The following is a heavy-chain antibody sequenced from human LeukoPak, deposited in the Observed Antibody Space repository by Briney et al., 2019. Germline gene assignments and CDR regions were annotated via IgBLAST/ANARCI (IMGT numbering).Heavy chain of an antibody. J-gene: IGHJ5*02. Sequence: PGRSLRLSCAASGFTFSSYAMHWVRQALGKGLEWVAVISYDGSNKYYADSVKGRFTISRDNSKNTLYLQMNSLRAEDTAAYYCARGLADCSSTSCYWNWFDPWGQGTLVTVSS. D-gene: IGHD2-2*01. V-gene: IGHV3-30*04. CDR2: ISYDGSNK. CDR3: ARGLADCSSTSCYWNWFDP. CDR1: GFTFSSYA.